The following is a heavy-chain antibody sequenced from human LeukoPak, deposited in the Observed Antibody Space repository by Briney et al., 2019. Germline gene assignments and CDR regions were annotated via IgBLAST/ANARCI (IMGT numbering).Heavy chain of an antibody. J-gene: IGHJ5*02. V-gene: IGHV1-2*02. D-gene: IGHD3-10*01. CDR3: ATLITMVRGVIITSRDWFDP. Sequence: GASVKVSCKASGYTFTGYYMHWVRQAPGQGLEWMGWINPNSGGTNYAQKFQGRVTMTEDTSTDTAYMELSSLRSEDTAVYYCATLITMVRGVIITSRDWFDPWGQGTLVTVSS. CDR1: GYTFTGYY. CDR2: INPNSGGT.